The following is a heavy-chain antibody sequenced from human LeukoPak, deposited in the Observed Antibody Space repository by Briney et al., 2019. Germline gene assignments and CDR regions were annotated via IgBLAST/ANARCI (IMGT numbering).Heavy chain of an antibody. CDR3: AKGVSSSWYLFDY. V-gene: IGHV3-9*01. CDR1: GFTFDYYA. Sequence: GGSLRLSCAASGFTFDYYAMHWVRQAPGKGLEWVSGISWNSGSIGYADSVKGRFTISRDNAKNSLYLQMNSLRAEDTALYYCAKGVSSSWYLFDYWGQGTLVTVSS. CDR2: ISWNSGSI. J-gene: IGHJ4*02. D-gene: IGHD6-13*01.